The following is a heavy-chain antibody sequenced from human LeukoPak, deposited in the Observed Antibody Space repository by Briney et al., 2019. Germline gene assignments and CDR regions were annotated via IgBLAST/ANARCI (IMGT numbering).Heavy chain of an antibody. Sequence: GGSLRLSCAASGFNFTTYGMHWVRQAPGKGLEWVAVISDDGSNKFYADSVKGRFTISRDNSKNTLSLQMNSLRAEDTAVYYCAKDHSYPRGYFDFWGQGTLVTVSS. CDR1: GFNFTTYG. CDR2: ISDDGSNK. D-gene: IGHD2-21*01. CDR3: AKDHSYPRGYFDF. V-gene: IGHV3-30*18. J-gene: IGHJ4*02.